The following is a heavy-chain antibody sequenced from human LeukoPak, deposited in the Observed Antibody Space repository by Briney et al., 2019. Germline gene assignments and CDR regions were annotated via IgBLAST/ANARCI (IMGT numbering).Heavy chain of an antibody. V-gene: IGHV3-7*01. CDR3: AELGITMIGGV. Sequence: GGSLRLSCAASGFTFSSYWMSWVRQAPGKGLEWVANIKQDGSEKYYVDSVKGRFTISRDNAKNSLYLQMNSLRDEDTAVYYCAELGITMIGGVWGKGTTVTISS. J-gene: IGHJ6*04. D-gene: IGHD3-10*02. CDR2: IKQDGSEK. CDR1: GFTFSSYW.